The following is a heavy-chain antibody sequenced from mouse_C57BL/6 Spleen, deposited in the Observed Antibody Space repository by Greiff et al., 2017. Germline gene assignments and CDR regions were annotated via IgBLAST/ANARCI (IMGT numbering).Heavy chain of an antibody. Sequence: EVKLVESGGGLVQPKGSLKLSCAASGFSFNTYAMNWVRQAPGKGLEWVARIRSKSNNYATYYADSVKDRFTISRDDSESMLYLQMNNLKTEDTAMYYCVRHGDYAGYFDYWGQGTTLTVSS. D-gene: IGHD2-13*01. J-gene: IGHJ2*01. V-gene: IGHV10-1*01. CDR1: GFSFNTYA. CDR2: IRSKSNNYAT. CDR3: VRHGDYAGYFDY.